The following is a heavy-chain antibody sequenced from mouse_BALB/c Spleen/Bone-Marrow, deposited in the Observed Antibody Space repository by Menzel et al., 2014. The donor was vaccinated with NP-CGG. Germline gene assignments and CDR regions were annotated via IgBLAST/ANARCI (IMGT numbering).Heavy chain of an antibody. V-gene: IGHV2-9*02. CDR3: ARVPLFRYGSSYGMDY. CDR2: IWAGGST. CDR1: GFSLTSYG. Sequence: VMLVESGPGLVSPSQSLSIPCTVSGFSLTSYGVHWVRQPPGKGLEWLGVIWAGGSTNYNSALMSRLSISKDNSKSQVFLKMNSLQTDDTAMYYCARVPLFRYGSSYGMDYWGQGTSVTVSS. J-gene: IGHJ4*01. D-gene: IGHD1-1*01.